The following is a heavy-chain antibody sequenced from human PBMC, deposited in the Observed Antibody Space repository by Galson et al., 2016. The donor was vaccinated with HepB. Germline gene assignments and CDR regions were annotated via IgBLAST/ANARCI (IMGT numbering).Heavy chain of an antibody. CDR3: AKERLVGRIFDH. CDR2: ISTSRTT. J-gene: IGHJ4*02. CDR1: GFVFSNFG. V-gene: IGHV3-23*01. Sequence: SLRLSCAASGFVFSNFGLRWVRQAPGRGLEWVASISTSRTTNYSDSVQGRFTISRDNSNNTLYLQMNGLRAEDTAVYYCAKERLVGRIFDHWGQGTLVTVSS. D-gene: IGHD3-9*01.